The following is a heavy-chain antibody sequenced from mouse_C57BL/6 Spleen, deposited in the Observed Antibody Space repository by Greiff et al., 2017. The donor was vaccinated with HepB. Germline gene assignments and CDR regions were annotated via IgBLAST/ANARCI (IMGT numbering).Heavy chain of an antibody. J-gene: IGHJ1*03. Sequence: VQLQQSGAELVRPGTSVKVSCKASGYAFTNYLIEWVKQRPGQGLEWIGVINPGSGGTNYNEKFKGKATLTADKSSSTAYMQLSSLTSEDSAVYFCVAYYSNYWYFDVWGTGTTVTVSS. CDR3: VAYYSNYWYFDV. CDR1: GYAFTNYL. D-gene: IGHD2-5*01. CDR2: INPGSGGT. V-gene: IGHV1-54*01.